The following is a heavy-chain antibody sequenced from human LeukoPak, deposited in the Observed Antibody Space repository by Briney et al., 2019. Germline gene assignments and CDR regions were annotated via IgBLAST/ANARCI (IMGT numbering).Heavy chain of an antibody. CDR1: GASISTYH. D-gene: IGHD3-10*01. V-gene: IGHV4-59*08. CDR3: ARRSPDSGKRDG. Sequence: SETLSLTCTVSGASISTYHGRWIRQPPGEGLEWIGDLFNSGSTQYNASLTSRVTLSGGTSINQVSLPVTSVTAPDTPVYYCARRSPDSGKRDGWGPGTTVSVTS. J-gene: IGHJ6*02. CDR2: LFNSGST.